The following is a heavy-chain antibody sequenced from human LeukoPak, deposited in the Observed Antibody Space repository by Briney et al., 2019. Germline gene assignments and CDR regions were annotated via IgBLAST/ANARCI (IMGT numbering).Heavy chain of an antibody. CDR1: GGSISSYY. V-gene: IGHV4-59*01. Sequence: SETLSLTCTVSGGSISSYYWSWIRQPPGKGLEWIWYIYYSGSTNYNPSLKSRVTISVDTSKNQFSLKLSSVTAADTAVYYCARGVPDDFWSGYYTPVWGQATLVTVSS. CDR3: ARGVPDDFWSGYYTPV. J-gene: IGHJ4*02. CDR2: IYYSGST. D-gene: IGHD3-3*01.